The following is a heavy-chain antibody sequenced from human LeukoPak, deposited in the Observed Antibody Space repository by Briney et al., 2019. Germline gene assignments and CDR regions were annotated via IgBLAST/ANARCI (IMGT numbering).Heavy chain of an antibody. D-gene: IGHD6-13*01. CDR1: GDSVSSKSAA. V-gene: IGHV6-1*01. CDR2: TYYRSKWYN. Sequence: SQTLSLTCAISGDSVSSKSAAWNWFRQSPSRGLEWLGRTYYRSKWYNDYAVSVKSRITINPDTSKNQFSLQLNSVTPEDTAVYYCARGRAAAGGYNWFDPWGQGTLVTVSS. J-gene: IGHJ5*02. CDR3: ARGRAAAGGYNWFDP.